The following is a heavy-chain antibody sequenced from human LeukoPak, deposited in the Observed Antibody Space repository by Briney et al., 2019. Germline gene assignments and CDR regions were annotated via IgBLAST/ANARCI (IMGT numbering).Heavy chain of an antibody. J-gene: IGHJ5*02. CDR2: IYHSGST. V-gene: IGHV4-30-2*01. D-gene: IGHD2-2*01. CDR1: GGSISSGGYS. Sequence: SETLSLTCAVSGGSISSGGYSWSWVRQPPGKGLEWIGYIYHSGSTYYNPSLKSRVTISVDRSKNQFSLKLSSVTAADTAVYYCARVPGYCSSTSCSNWFDPWGQGTLVTVSS. CDR3: ARVPGYCSSTSCSNWFDP.